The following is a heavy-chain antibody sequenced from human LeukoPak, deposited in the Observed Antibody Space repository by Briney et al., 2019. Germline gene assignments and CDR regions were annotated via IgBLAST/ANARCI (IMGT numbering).Heavy chain of an antibody. CDR2: IRYDGSNK. CDR3: ARDLNYDYGHDAFDI. D-gene: IGHD3-16*01. CDR1: GFTFSSYG. Sequence: GGSLRLSCAASGFTFSSYGMHWVRQAPGKGLEWVAFIRYDGSNKYYADSVKGRLTISRDNSKNTLYLQMNSLRADDTAVYYCARDLNYDYGHDAFDIWGQGTMVTVSS. J-gene: IGHJ3*02. V-gene: IGHV3-30*02.